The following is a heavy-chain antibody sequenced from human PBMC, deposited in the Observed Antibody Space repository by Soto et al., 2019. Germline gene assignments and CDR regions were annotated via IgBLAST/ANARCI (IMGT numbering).Heavy chain of an antibody. CDR3: ARVPDYGGNYFDD. D-gene: IGHD4-17*01. CDR1: GFTFSSYA. Sequence: QVQLVESGGGVVQPGRSLRLSCAASGFTFSSYAMHWVRQAPGKGLEWVAVISYDGSNKYYADSVKDRFNISRDNSKNTLYLQMNRLRAEDTALYYCARVPDYGGNYFDDWGQGPLVTVSS. J-gene: IGHJ4*02. CDR2: ISYDGSNK. V-gene: IGHV3-30-3*01.